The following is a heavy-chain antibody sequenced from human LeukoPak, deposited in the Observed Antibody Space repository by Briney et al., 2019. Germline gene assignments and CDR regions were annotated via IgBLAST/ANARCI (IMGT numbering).Heavy chain of an antibody. CDR3: GRDPNGDYIVAFEM. V-gene: IGHV3-23*01. CDR2: IRGSGSIT. J-gene: IGHJ3*02. Sequence: GGSLRLSCAVSGFTFSHYAMVWVRQAPGKGLEWLSAIRGSGSITQYADSVKDRFTIFRDNSKNTLYLQMNNLRAEDTAVYYCGRDPNGDYIVAFEMWGQGTVVTVSS. CDR1: GFTFSHYA. D-gene: IGHD4-17*01.